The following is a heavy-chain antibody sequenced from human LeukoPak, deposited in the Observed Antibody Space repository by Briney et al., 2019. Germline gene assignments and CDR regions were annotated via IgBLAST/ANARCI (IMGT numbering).Heavy chain of an antibody. V-gene: IGHV4-34*01. J-gene: IGHJ5*02. CDR3: ARGIAAAGIFLYYNWFDP. D-gene: IGHD6-13*01. CDR1: GGSFSGYY. CDR2: INHSGST. Sequence: PSETLSLTCAVYGGSFSGYYWSWIRQPPGKGLEWIGEINHSGSTNYNPSLKGRVTISVDTSKNQFSLKLSSVTAADTAVYYCARGIAAAGIFLYYNWFDPWGQGTLVTVSS.